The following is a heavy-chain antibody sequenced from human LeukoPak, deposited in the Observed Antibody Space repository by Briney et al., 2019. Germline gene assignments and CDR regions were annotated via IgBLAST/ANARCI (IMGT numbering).Heavy chain of an antibody. CDR3: ARDFRSSRGHYYLDV. CDR2: ISGSGSDI. D-gene: IGHD6-13*01. V-gene: IGHV3-11*04. J-gene: IGHJ6*03. Sequence: GGSLRLSCVVSGFGFSDSYMTWIRQTPGKGLEWLAYISGSGSDIYYADSVKGRFSISRDSSKNILYPQMNSLRAEDTAVYYCARDFRSSRGHYYLDVWGKGTTVTVSS. CDR1: GFGFSDSY.